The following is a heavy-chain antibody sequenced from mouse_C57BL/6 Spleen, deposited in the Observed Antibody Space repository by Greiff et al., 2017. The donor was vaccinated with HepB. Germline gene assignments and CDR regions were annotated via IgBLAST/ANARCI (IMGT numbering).Heavy chain of an antibody. CDR2: IWTGGGT. J-gene: IGHJ4*01. D-gene: IGHD2-1*01. CDR1: GFSLTSYA. Sequence: VHLVESGPGLVAPSQSLSITCTVSGFSLTSYAISWVRQPPGKGLEWLGVIWTGGGTNYNSALKSRLSISKDNSKSQVFLKMNSLQTDDTARYYCARKKVYGNYYAMDYWGQGTSVTVSS. V-gene: IGHV2-9-1*01. CDR3: ARKKVYGNYYAMDY.